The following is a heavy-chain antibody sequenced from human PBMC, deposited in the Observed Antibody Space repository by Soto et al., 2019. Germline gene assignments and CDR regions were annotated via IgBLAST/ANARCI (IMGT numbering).Heavy chain of an antibody. CDR1: GFTFSSYW. J-gene: IGHJ4*02. CDR3: VRTSLVVAAATREDY. CDR2: INSDGSST. V-gene: IGHV3-74*01. D-gene: IGHD2-15*01. Sequence: EVQLVESGGGLVQPGESLRLSCAASGFTFSSYWMHWVRQAPGKGLVWVSRINSDGSSTSYAGSVKGRFTISRDNAKNTVYLKMNSLRAEDTAVSYCVRTSLVVAAATREDYWGQGTLVTVSS.